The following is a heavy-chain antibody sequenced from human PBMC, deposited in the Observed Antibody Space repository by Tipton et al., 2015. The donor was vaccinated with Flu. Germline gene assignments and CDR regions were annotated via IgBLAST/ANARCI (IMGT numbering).Heavy chain of an antibody. CDR3: ARAFSGSYYYFDY. Sequence: SLRLSCAASGFTFSSYGMHWVRQAPGKGLEWVAVIWYDGSNKYYADSVKGRFTISRDNSKNTLYLQMNSLRAEDTAVYYCARAFSGSYYYFDYWGQGTLVTVSS. CDR2: IWYDGSNK. J-gene: IGHJ4*02. V-gene: IGHV3-33*01. CDR1: GFTFSSYG. D-gene: IGHD1-26*01.